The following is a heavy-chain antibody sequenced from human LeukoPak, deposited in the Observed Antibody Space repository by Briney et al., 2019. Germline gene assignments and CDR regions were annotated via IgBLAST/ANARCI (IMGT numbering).Heavy chain of an antibody. CDR3: AKGSGTYYYDSSGYSQFDY. CDR1: GFTFSSYA. D-gene: IGHD3-22*01. V-gene: IGHV3-23*01. J-gene: IGHJ4*02. CDR2: ISGSGGST. Sequence: GGSLRLSCAASGFTFSSYAMSWVRQAPGKGLEWVSAISGSGGSTYYADSVKGRFTISRDNSKNTLYLQMNSLRAEDTAVYYCAKGSGTYYYDSSGYSQFDYWGQGTLVTVSS.